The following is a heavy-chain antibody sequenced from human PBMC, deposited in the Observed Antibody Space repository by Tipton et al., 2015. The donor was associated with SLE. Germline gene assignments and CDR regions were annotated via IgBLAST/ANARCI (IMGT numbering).Heavy chain of an antibody. CDR3: ARSFWSDYGESHFYYMDV. CDR2: ISSSGST. CDR1: GGSINNYY. J-gene: IGHJ6*03. V-gene: IGHV4-31*02. Sequence: LRLSCTVSGGSINNYYWSWIRQHPGKGLEWIGYISSSGSTYYNPSLKSRLTISIDMSEKHFSLKLTSVSAADTAVYYCARSFWSDYGESHFYYMDVWGKGTTVTVSS. D-gene: IGHD3-3*01.